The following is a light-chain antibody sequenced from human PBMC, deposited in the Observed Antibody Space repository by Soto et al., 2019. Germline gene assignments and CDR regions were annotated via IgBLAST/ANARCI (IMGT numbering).Light chain of an antibody. V-gene: IGLV1-40*01. CDR2: GNN. Sequence: QSVLTQPPSVSGAPGQRVTISCTGSSSNIGAGSDVHWYQQLPGTAPKHLISGNNNRPSGVPDRFSGSKSGTSASLAITGLQAEDEADYYCQSYDSSLSDMVFGAGTKLTVL. CDR3: QSYDSSLSDMV. CDR1: SSNIGAGSD. J-gene: IGLJ2*01.